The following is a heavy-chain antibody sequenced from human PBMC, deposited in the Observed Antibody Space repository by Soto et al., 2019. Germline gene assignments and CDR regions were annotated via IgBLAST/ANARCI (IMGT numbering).Heavy chain of an antibody. CDR1: GFRFRSYG. Sequence: QVQLVESGGGVVQPGGSLTLSCVASGFRFRSYGMHWVRQAPGKGLEWLAVIWDEGRTTFYADSVKGRFTISRDNPRNTVSLQMNSLRVEDTARFYCARNYGEYEVFDVWGQGTVVSVSS. J-gene: IGHJ3*01. V-gene: IGHV3-33*01. D-gene: IGHD4-17*01. CDR3: ARNYGEYEVFDV. CDR2: IWDEGRTT.